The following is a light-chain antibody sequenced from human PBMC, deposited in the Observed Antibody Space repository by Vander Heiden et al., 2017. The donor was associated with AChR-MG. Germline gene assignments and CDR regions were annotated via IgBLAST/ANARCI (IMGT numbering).Light chain of an antibody. Sequence: SYDLTQPSSVSVSPGQTARITCSGDVLAKKYARWFQQKPGQAPVLVIYKDTERPSGIPQRFSGSTSGTTVTLTISGAQVEDEADYYCYSAAGNHHVFGGGTKLTVL. V-gene: IGLV3-27*01. CDR2: KDT. J-gene: IGLJ3*02. CDR3: YSAAGNHHV. CDR1: VLAKKY.